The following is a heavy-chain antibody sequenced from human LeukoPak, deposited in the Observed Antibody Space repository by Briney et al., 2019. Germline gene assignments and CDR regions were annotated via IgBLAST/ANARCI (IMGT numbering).Heavy chain of an antibody. CDR1: GGSISSSSYY. Sequence: PSETLSLTCTVSGGSISSSSYYWGWIRQPPGKGLEWIGSIYYSGSTYYNPSLKSRVTISVDTSKNQFSLKLSSVTAADTAVYYCARAGTAYFQHWSQGTLVTVSS. J-gene: IGHJ1*01. CDR3: ARAGTAYFQH. CDR2: IYYSGST. V-gene: IGHV4-39*07.